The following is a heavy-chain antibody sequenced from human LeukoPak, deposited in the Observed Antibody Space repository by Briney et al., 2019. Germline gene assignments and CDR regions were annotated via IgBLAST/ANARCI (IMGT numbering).Heavy chain of an antibody. J-gene: IGHJ1*01. CDR2: ISVYNGNT. D-gene: IGHD6-13*01. V-gene: IGHV1-18*01. Sequence: ASVKVSCKASGYTFTSYGASWGQQAPGQGLNWMEWISVYNGNTDYAQNLQGRVTLTTDTSTSTAYMELRSLGSDDTAVYYCARKGPPGAAAGTGYFQHWGQGTLVTVSS. CDR1: GYTFTSYG. CDR3: ARKGPPGAAAGTGYFQH.